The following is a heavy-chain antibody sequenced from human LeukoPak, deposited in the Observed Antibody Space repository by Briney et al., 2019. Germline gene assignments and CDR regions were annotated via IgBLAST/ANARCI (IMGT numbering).Heavy chain of an antibody. J-gene: IGHJ4*02. CDR1: GFTFSSYA. CDR2: ISYDGSNK. V-gene: IGHV3-30-3*01. CDR3: ASLRGGCYFDY. D-gene: IGHD3-16*01. Sequence: GGSLRLSCAASGFTFSSYAMHWVRQAPGKGLEWVAVISYDGSNKYYADSVKGRFTISRDNSKNTLYLQMNSLRAEDTAVYYCASLRGGCYFDYWGQGTLVTVSS.